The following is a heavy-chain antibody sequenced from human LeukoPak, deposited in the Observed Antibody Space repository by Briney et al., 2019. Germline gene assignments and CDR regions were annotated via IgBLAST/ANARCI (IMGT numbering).Heavy chain of an antibody. V-gene: IGHV3-23*01. CDR1: GFSFSNYA. CDR2: ISGSGDST. D-gene: IGHD6-13*01. Sequence: GGSLRLSCAASGFSFSNYAMSWVRQAPGKGLEWVSVISGSGDSTNYADSVKGRFTISRDNSKNTLYLQMNSLRAEDTAVYYCAKDRYSSWYLTLDYWGQGTLVTVSS. CDR3: AKDRYSSWYLTLDY. J-gene: IGHJ4*02.